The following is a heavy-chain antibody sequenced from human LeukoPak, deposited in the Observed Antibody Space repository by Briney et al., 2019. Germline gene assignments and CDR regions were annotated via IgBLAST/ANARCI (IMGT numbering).Heavy chain of an antibody. D-gene: IGHD6-6*01. V-gene: IGHV4-59*01. CDR2: VYYSGGT. J-gene: IGHJ5*02. CDR3: ALADSSSDWFDP. CDR1: DGSISSYS. Sequence: PSETLSLTCSVSDGSISSYSWSWIRQPPGKGLEWIGYVYYSGGTNYNPSLKSRVTISVDTSKNQFSLKLSSVTAADTAVYYCALADSSSDWFDPWGQGTLVTVSS.